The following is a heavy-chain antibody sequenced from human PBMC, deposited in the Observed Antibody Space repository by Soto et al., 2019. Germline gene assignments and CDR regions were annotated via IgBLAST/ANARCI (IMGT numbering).Heavy chain of an antibody. Sequence: SETLSLTCTVSGGSISSYYWSWIRQPPGKGLEWIGYIYYSGSTNYNPSLKSRVTISVDTSKNRFSLKLSSVTAADTAVYYCARGGKLWSSYYFDYWGQGTLVTVSS. CDR3: ARGGKLWSSYYFDY. D-gene: IGHD5-18*01. CDR1: GGSISSYY. V-gene: IGHV4-59*01. CDR2: IYYSGST. J-gene: IGHJ4*02.